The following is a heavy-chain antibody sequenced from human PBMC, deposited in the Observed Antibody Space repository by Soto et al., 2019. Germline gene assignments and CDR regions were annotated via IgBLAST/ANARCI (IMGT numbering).Heavy chain of an antibody. Sequence: EVQLLESGGGLVQPGGSLRLSCAASGFTFSSYAMSWVRQAPGKGLEWVSAISGSGGSTYYADSVKGRFTISRDNSKNTLYRQMTSLRAEDTAVYYCAKDPFVYDFLIWGQGTMVTVSS. CDR2: ISGSGGST. D-gene: IGHD3-3*01. CDR1: GFTFSSYA. J-gene: IGHJ3*02. V-gene: IGHV3-23*01. CDR3: AKDPFVYDFLI.